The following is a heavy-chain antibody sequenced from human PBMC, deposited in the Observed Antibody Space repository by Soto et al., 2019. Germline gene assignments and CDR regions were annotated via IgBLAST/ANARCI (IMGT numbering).Heavy chain of an antibody. J-gene: IGHJ5*02. CDR3: VREGYRSDYYLKWFEP. V-gene: IGHV3-30*04. CDR2: ISSDGRNK. D-gene: IGHD2-15*01. CDR1: VFTFNTYA. Sequence: PGRSLRLSCTCSVFTFNTYALHCVRHSPGKWLEWVAVISSDGRNKNYAASVKGRFTISRENSKNTMSLEMESLQPGDTAIYYCVREGYRSDYYLKWFEPWGQGTQVSVS.